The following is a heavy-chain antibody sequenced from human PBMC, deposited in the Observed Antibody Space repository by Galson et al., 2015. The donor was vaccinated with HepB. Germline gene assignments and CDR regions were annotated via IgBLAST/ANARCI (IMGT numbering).Heavy chain of an antibody. V-gene: IGHV3-74*01. CDR1: GFTFSTYW. J-gene: IGHJ4*02. Sequence: SLRLSCAASGFTFSTYWTHWVRQAPGKGLVWVSRINGDGSSTSYADSVKGRFTISRDNAKNTLYLQMNSLRAEDTAVYYCARGAKRCLDHWGQGTLVTVSS. D-gene: IGHD1-1*01. CDR2: INGDGSST. CDR3: ARGAKRCLDH.